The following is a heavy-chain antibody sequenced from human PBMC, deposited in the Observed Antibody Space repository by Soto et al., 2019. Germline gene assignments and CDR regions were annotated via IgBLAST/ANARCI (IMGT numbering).Heavy chain of an antibody. D-gene: IGHD2-2*02. CDR1: GFIFSSSW. Sequence: GGSLRLSCAASGFIFSSSWMTWVRQAPGKGLEWVANIKPDGSEVYYADSMKSRFTISRDNARNSLYLQMSSLRAEDTAVYYCARESLLKSIPIYRYFYYAMDVWGQGTTVTVSS. CDR3: ARESLLKSIPIYRYFYYAMDV. CDR2: IKPDGSEV. V-gene: IGHV3-7*03. J-gene: IGHJ6*01.